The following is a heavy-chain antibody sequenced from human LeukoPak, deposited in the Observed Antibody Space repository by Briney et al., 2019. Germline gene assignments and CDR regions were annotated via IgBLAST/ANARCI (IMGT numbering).Heavy chain of an antibody. J-gene: IGHJ4*02. V-gene: IGHV3-49*04. D-gene: IGHD3-3*01. CDR3: CRDREWSLDY. Sequence: PGGSLRLSCPASGFTFADHGVSWVRQAPGKGLEWVGLIKRKRDGGTTQYAASVKGRFTISRDDSKSIAYLQMDSLKTEDTAVYYCCRDREWSLDYWGQGTLVTVSS. CDR2: IKRKRDGGTT. CDR1: GFTFADHG.